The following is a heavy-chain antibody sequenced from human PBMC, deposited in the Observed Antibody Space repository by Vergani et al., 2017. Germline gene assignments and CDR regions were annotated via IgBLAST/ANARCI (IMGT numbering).Heavy chain of an antibody. CDR3: ARDYATVYGMDV. J-gene: IGHJ6*02. Sequence: QVQLVESGGGVVQPGRSLRLSCAASGFTFSSYVMHWVRQAPGKGLEWVAVISYDGSNKDYADSVKGRFTISRDKSKNTLYLQMNSLRAEDTAVYYCARDYATVYGMDVWGQGTTVTVSS. CDR2: ISYDGSNK. CDR1: GFTFSSYV. V-gene: IGHV3-30-3*01. D-gene: IGHD3-16*01.